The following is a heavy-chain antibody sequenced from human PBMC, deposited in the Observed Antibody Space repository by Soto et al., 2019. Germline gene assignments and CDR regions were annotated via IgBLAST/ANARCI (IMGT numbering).Heavy chain of an antibody. CDR1: VGTFSSYA. CDR3: AGDSSGYYYVPTDY. Sequence: SVEVSCNASVGTFSSYAISCVRPAPGQGLEWMGGIIPIFGTANYAQKFQGRVTITADEATSTAYMELSSLRSEDTAVYYCAGDSSGYYYVPTDYWGQGPLVTVSS. CDR2: IIPIFGTA. J-gene: IGHJ4*02. D-gene: IGHD3-22*01. V-gene: IGHV1-69*13.